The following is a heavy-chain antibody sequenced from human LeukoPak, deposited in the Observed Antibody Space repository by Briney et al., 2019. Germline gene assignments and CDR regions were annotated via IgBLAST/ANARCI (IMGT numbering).Heavy chain of an antibody. CDR1: GYTFTSSG. Sequence: SVKVSCKASGYTFTSSGFSWVRQPPGEGLEWMGCISAITGSKNYEQKLKGSVILTTDTSTRTAYMNLRILRSDATALYYGWRGLGSYPEIPLDYWGQGTLVTVSS. CDR3: WRGLGSYPEIPLDY. V-gene: IGHV1-18*01. CDR2: ISAITGSK. J-gene: IGHJ4*02. D-gene: IGHD3-16*02.